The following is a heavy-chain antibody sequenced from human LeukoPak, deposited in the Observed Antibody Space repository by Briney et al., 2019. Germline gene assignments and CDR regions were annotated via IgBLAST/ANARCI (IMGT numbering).Heavy chain of an antibody. CDR2: IYHSGST. CDR3: ARDRVGQQLVGRNYYYYYMDV. J-gene: IGHJ6*03. D-gene: IGHD6-13*01. Sequence: SETLSLTCTVSGYSIRSGYYWGWIRQPPGKGLEWIGSIYHSGSTYYNPSLKSRVTISVDTSKNQFSLNLSSVTAADTAVYYCARDRVGQQLVGRNYYYYYMDVWGKGTTVTISS. V-gene: IGHV4-38-2*02. CDR1: GYSIRSGYY.